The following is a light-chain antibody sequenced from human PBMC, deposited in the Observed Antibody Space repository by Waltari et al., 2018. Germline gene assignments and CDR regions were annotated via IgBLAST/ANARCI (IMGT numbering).Light chain of an antibody. CDR3: GSYTSSDTWV. CDR1: INDVGGYDY. V-gene: IGLV2-14*01. CDR2: DVS. J-gene: IGLJ3*02. Sequence: QSALTQPASVSGSPGQSITISCTGTINDVGGYDYVSWYQPHPGKAPKLIIYDVSDRPSGVSNRFSGSRSANTASLAISGLQAEDEAHYYCGSYTSSDTWVFGGGTKLTVL.